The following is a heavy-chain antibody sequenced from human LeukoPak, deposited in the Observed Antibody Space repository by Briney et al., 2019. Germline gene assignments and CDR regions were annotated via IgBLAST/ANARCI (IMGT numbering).Heavy chain of an antibody. Sequence: EGXXXIXYSGNTYYNPSLKSRVTISVDTSKNQFSLQLSSVTAADTAVYYCARGPYYDFWSGYPFFDYWGQGTLVTVSS. J-gene: IGHJ4*02. CDR2: IXYSGNT. D-gene: IGHD3-3*01. CDR3: ARGPYYDFWSGYPFFDY. V-gene: IGHV4-39*07.